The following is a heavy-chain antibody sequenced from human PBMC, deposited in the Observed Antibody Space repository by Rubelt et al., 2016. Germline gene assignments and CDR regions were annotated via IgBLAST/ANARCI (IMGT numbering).Heavy chain of an antibody. Sequence: EVQLVQSGTEVKKPGESLKISCKGSGSRFINQWIGWVRQMPGKGLEWMGIIYPGDSDTRYSPSFQGQVTISADKSINTAYLQWSSLKASVTAMYYCARRGHSSSSCFDFWGQGTLVTVSS. V-gene: IGHV5-51*01. J-gene: IGHJ4*02. CDR2: IYPGDSDT. D-gene: IGHD6-6*01. CDR3: ARRGHSSSSCFDF. CDR1: GSRFINQW.